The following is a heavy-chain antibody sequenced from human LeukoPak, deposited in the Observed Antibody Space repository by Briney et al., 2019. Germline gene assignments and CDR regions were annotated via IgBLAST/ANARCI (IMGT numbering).Heavy chain of an antibody. J-gene: IGHJ5*02. D-gene: IGHD6-13*01. Sequence: SETLSLTCTASGGSISSYYWSWIRQPPGKGLEWIGYIYYSGSTNYNPSLKSRVTISVDTSNNQFSLKLSSVTAADTAVYYCARDWGPTSSWGNWFDPWGQGTLVTVSS. V-gene: IGHV4-59*01. CDR3: ARDWGPTSSWGNWFDP. CDR1: GGSISSYY. CDR2: IYYSGST.